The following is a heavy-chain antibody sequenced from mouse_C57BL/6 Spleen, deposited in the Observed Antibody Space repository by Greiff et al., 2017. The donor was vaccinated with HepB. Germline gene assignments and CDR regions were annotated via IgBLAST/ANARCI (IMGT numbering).Heavy chain of an antibody. CDR2: INPNNGGT. CDR3: AREGLDSSCLWAMDY. Sequence: VQLQQSGPELVKPGASVKIPCKASGYTFTDYNMDWVKQSHGKSLEWIGDINPNNGGTIYNQKFKGKATLTVDKSSSTAYMELRSLTSEDTAVYYCAREGLDSSCLWAMDYWGQGTSVTVSS. CDR1: GYTFTDYN. D-gene: IGHD3-2*02. J-gene: IGHJ4*01. V-gene: IGHV1-18*01.